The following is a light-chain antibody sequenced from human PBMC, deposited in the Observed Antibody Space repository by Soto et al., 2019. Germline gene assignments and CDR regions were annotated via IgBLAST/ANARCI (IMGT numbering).Light chain of an antibody. J-gene: IGLJ2*01. V-gene: IGLV2-14*01. CDR1: SSDVGFYNY. Sequence: QSALTQPASVSGSPGQSITISCTGTSSDVGFYNYVSWYQQQHPGKAPKLMIYEVDNRPSGVSIRFSGSKSGNTASLTISGLQAEDEADYYCSSFEASNNLLFGGGTKLTVL. CDR2: EVD. CDR3: SSFEASNNLL.